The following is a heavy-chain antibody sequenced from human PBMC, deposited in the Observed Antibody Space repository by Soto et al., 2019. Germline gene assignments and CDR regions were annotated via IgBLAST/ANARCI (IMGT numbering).Heavy chain of an antibody. V-gene: IGHV3-33*01. CDR3: ARDSSSRNWFDP. Sequence: QVQLVESGGGVVQPGRSLRLSCAASGFTFSSYGMHWVRQAPGKGLEWVAVIWYDGSNKYYADSVKGRFTISRDNSKNALYLQMNSLRAEDTAVYYCARDSSSRNWFDPWGQGTLVTVSS. CDR2: IWYDGSNK. J-gene: IGHJ5*02. D-gene: IGHD6-13*01. CDR1: GFTFSSYG.